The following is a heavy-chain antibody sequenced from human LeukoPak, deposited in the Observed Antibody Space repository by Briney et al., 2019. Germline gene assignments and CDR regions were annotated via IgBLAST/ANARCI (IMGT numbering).Heavy chain of an antibody. CDR2: IYYSGST. CDR3: ARLLGYDFWSGYYTGMNYYYYYMDV. V-gene: IGHV4-59*11. Sequence: SETLSLTCTVSGGSISSHYWSWIRQPPGKGLEWIGYIYYSGSTNYNPSLKSRVTISVDTSKNQFSLKLSSVTAADTAVYYCARLLGYDFWSGYYTGMNYYYYYMDVWGKGTTVTVSS. J-gene: IGHJ6*03. D-gene: IGHD3-3*01. CDR1: GGSISSHY.